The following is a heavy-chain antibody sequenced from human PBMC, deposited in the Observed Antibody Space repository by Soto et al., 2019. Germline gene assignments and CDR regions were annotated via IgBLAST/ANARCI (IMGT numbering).Heavy chain of an antibody. CDR3: ARGRGSTGYLGREHSFDY. Sequence: EVQVVESGGGLVQPGGSLRLSCAASGFSVTNNYMNWVRQAPGKGLEWVSIIDIGGNTYYADSVKDRFTISRDNSRNTLYLQMDSLRAEDTAAYYCARGRGSTGYLGREHSFDYWGQGTLVTVSP. CDR2: IDIGGNT. J-gene: IGHJ4*02. V-gene: IGHV3-66*01. CDR1: GFSVTNNY. D-gene: IGHD2-2*01.